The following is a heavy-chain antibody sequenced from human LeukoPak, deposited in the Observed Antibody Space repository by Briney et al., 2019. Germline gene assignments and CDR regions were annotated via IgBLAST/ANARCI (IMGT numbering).Heavy chain of an antibody. J-gene: IGHJ5*02. V-gene: IGHV3-74*01. CDR1: GFTFSSYW. CDR2: INSDGSST. CDR3: AKGSRITIFPPFDP. Sequence: GGSLRLSCAASGFTFSSYWMHWVRQAPGKGLVWDSRINSDGSSTSYADSVKGRFTISRDNAKNTLYLQMNSLRAEDTAVYYCAKGSRITIFPPFDPWGQGTLVTVSS. D-gene: IGHD3-3*01.